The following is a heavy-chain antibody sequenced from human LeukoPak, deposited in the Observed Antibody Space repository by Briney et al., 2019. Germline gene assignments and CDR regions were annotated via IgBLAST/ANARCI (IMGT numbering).Heavy chain of an antibody. D-gene: IGHD3-9*01. CDR2: ISSSSSYI. V-gene: IGHV3-21*04. CDR3: AKDTTYYDILTGYEWIDAFDI. Sequence: GGSLRLSCAASGFTFSSYSMNWVRQAPGKGLEWVSSISSSSSYIYYADSVKGRFTISRDNAKNSLYLQMNSLRAEDTAVYYCAKDTTYYDILTGYEWIDAFDIWGQGTMVTVSS. CDR1: GFTFSSYS. J-gene: IGHJ3*02.